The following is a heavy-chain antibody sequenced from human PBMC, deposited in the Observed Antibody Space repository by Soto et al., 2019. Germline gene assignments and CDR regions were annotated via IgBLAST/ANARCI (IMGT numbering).Heavy chain of an antibody. D-gene: IGHD6-6*01. Sequence: ASVKVSCKASGYTFTGYYMHWVRQAPGQGLEWMGWINPNSGGTNYAQKFQGWVTMTRDTSISTAYMELSRLRSDDTAVYYCAITSSSSGQWFDPWGQGTLVTVSS. J-gene: IGHJ5*02. CDR1: GYTFTGYY. V-gene: IGHV1-2*04. CDR3: AITSSSSGQWFDP. CDR2: INPNSGGT.